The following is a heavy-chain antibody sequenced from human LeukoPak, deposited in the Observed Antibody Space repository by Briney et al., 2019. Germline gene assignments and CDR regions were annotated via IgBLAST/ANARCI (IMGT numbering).Heavy chain of an antibody. CDR2: INYRPGGT. Sequence: PGGSLRLSCAASGFIFSSHGMTWVRQAPGKGLEWVSSINYRPGGTYYADSVKGRFTISRDNSKNTLYLQMNSLRAEDTAVYYCAKVILGVRGYYYYYMDVWGKGTTVTISS. V-gene: IGHV3-23*01. D-gene: IGHD3-10*01. CDR3: AKVILGVRGYYYYYMDV. CDR1: GFIFSSHG. J-gene: IGHJ6*03.